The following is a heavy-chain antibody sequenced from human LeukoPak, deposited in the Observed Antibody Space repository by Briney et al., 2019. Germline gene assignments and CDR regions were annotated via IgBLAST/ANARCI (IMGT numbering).Heavy chain of an antibody. V-gene: IGHV3-66*01. Sequence: GGSLRLSCAASRFTVSSNYMSWVRQAPGKGLEWVSVIYSGGSTYYADSVKGRFTISRDNSKNTLYLQMNSLRAEDTAVYYCARDVVVVAATRSYGDYYYYGMDVWGQGTTVTVSS. CDR2: IYSGGST. D-gene: IGHD2-15*01. CDR3: ARDVVVVAATRSYGDYYYYGMDV. J-gene: IGHJ6*02. CDR1: RFTVSSNY.